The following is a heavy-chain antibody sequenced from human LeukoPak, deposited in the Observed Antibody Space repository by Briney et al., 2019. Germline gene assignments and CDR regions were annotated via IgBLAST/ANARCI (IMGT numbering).Heavy chain of an antibody. J-gene: IGHJ4*02. Sequence: GGSLRLSCAASGFTFSSYAMSWVRQAPGKGLEWVSAISGSGGSTYYADSVKGRFTISRDNAKNSVYLHMNSLRAEDTAVYYCAKAYYDPSGYSYYFDYWGQGTLVTVSS. CDR2: ISGSGGST. V-gene: IGHV3-23*01. D-gene: IGHD3-22*01. CDR1: GFTFSSYA. CDR3: AKAYYDPSGYSYYFDY.